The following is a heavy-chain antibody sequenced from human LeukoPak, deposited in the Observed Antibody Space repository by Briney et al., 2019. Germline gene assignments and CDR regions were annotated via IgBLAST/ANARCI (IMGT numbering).Heavy chain of an antibody. CDR3: TQGIAAAGSRGYYFDY. V-gene: IGHV3-49*03. CDR2: IRSKAYGGTT. CDR1: GFTFGDYA. Sequence: PGGSLRLSCTASGFTFGDYAMSWFRQAPGKGLEWGGFIRSKAYGGTTEYAASVKGRFTISRDDSKSIAYLQMNSLKTEDTAVYYCTQGIAAAGSRGYYFDYWGQGTLVTVSS. J-gene: IGHJ4*02. D-gene: IGHD6-13*01.